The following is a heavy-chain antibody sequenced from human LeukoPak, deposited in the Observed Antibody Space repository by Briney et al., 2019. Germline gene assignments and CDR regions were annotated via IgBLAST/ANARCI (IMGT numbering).Heavy chain of an antibody. CDR2: VNASGST. J-gene: IGHJ3*02. CDR3: TRDLYYYESRRDPFDI. D-gene: IGHD3-22*01. Sequence: SETLSFTCTVSGVSINTYYWSWIRHPAGKGLEWIVRVNASGSTTYNPSLKRRVTMSVDTSTNQFSLDLSSVTAADTAVYYCTRDLYYYESRRDPFDIWGPGTMVTVSS. CDR1: GVSINTYY. V-gene: IGHV4-4*07.